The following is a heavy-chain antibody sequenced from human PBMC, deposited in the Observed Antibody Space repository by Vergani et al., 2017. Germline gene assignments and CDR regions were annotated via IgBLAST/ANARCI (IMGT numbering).Heavy chain of an antibody. CDR2: IIPIFGTA. CDR1: GDTFSSYS. CDR3: ARDPMYCSSTSCYGNYYYGMDV. D-gene: IGHD2-2*01. J-gene: IGHJ6*02. Sequence: QVQLMQSGAEVKKPGSSVKVSCKASGDTFSSYSITWVRQAPGQGLEWMGRIIPIFGTANYAQKFQGRVTITADESTSTAYMELSSLRSEDTAVYYCARDPMYCSSTSCYGNYYYGMDVWGQGTTVTVSS. V-gene: IGHV1-69*12.